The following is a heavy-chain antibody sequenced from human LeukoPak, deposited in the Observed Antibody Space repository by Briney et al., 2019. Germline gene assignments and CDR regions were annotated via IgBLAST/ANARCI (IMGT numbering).Heavy chain of an antibody. CDR3: AREVNYYDSSGYYDY. J-gene: IGHJ4*02. V-gene: IGHV4-30-4*01. CDR1: GGSISSGDYY. CDR2: IYYSGST. D-gene: IGHD3-22*01. Sequence: SETLSLTCTVSGGSISSGDYYWSWIRQPPGKGLEWIGYIYYSGSTYYNPSLKSRVTISVDTSKNQSSLKLSSVTAADTAVYYCAREVNYYDSSGYYDYWGQGTLVTVSS.